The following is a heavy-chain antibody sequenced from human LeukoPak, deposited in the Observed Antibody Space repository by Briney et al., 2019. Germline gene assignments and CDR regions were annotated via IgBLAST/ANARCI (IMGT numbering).Heavy chain of an antibody. Sequence: PSETLSLTCTVSGGSISSYYWSWIRQPPGKGLEWIGYIYYSGSTNYNPSLKSRATISVDTSKNQFSLKLSSVTAADTAVYYCARQSDFGGNEVDYWGQGTLVTVSS. D-gene: IGHD3-16*01. J-gene: IGHJ4*02. CDR3: ARQSDFGGNEVDY. CDR2: IYYSGST. V-gene: IGHV4-59*08. CDR1: GGSISSYY.